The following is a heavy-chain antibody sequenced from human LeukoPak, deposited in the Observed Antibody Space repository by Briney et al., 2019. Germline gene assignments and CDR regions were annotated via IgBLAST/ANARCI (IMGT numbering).Heavy chain of an antibody. D-gene: IGHD1/OR15-1a*01. J-gene: IGHJ3*02. CDR1: GGSLSDYF. Sequence: SETLSLTCAVHGGSLSDYFWTWIRQPPGKGLEWIGEINDSGSTNYRPSVRSRVTISIDTSKNQFSLKLSSVTAADTAVYYCARERVGGNRRDDSSIWAQGTMVTVSS. CDR2: INDSGST. V-gene: IGHV4-34*01. CDR3: ARERVGGNRRDDSSI.